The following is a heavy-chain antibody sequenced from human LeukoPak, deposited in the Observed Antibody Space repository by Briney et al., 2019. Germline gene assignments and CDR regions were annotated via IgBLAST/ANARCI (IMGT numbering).Heavy chain of an antibody. D-gene: IGHD3-3*01. Sequence: GGSLRLSCAASGFTFSNAWMSWIREAPGKGLDWVGRIKSKTDGGTTDYAAPVKGRFTISRDDSKNTLYLQMNSLKTEDTPVYYCATVGGRGEVDYWGQGTLVTVSS. CDR3: ATVGGRGEVDY. CDR2: IKSKTDGGTT. CDR1: GFTFSNAW. V-gene: IGHV3-15*01. J-gene: IGHJ4*02.